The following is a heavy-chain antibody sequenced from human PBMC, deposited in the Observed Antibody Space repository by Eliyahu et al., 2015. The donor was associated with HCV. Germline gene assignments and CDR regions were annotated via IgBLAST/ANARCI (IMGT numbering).Heavy chain of an antibody. Sequence: QLQLQESGPGLVKPSETLSLTCTVSGGSISSSSYYWGWIRQPPGKGLEWIGGIYYSGSTYYNPSLKSRVTISVDTSKNQFSLKLSSVTAADTAVYYCASVRYFDWLLLGRWGQGTLVTVSS. J-gene: IGHJ4*02. CDR2: IYYSGST. D-gene: IGHD3-9*01. V-gene: IGHV4-39*01. CDR1: GGSISSSSYY. CDR3: ASVRYFDWLLLGR.